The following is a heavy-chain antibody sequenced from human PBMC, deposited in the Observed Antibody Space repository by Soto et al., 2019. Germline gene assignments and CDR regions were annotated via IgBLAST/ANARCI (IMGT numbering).Heavy chain of an antibody. CDR2: VSPYNGNA. D-gene: IGHD2-8*02. V-gene: IGHV1-18*04. CDR1: GYTFSNYA. Sequence: ASVKVSCKAAGYTFSNYAISWVRQAPGQGLEYMGWVSPYNGNANYAEKFRGRVTMTTDTSATTAYMQLTSLTSDDTAIYYCARALSRLLAAPAYWGQGTLVTVSS. CDR3: ARALSRLLAAPAY. J-gene: IGHJ4*02.